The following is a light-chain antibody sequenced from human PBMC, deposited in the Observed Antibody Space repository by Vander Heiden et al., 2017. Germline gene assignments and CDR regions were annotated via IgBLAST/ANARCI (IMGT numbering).Light chain of an antibody. J-gene: IGKJ1*01. Sequence: DIQMTKSPSSLSASVGDRDTITCRASQGIRGDVGWYQQKPGKAPERLIFDASSSQSGVPSRFSGSDSGTEFSLTISSLQPEDSATYYCLQHNSFPWTFGQGTKVEIK. CDR3: LQHNSFPWT. V-gene: IGKV1-17*01. CDR1: QGIRGD. CDR2: DAS.